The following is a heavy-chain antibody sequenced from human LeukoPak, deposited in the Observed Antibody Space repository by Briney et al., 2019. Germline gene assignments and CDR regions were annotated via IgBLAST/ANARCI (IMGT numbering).Heavy chain of an antibody. V-gene: IGHV4-39*07. Sequence: PSETLSLTCTVSGGSISSSSYYWGWIRQPPGKGLEWIGSIYYSGSTNYNPSLKSRVTISVDTSKNQFSLKLSSVTAADTAVYYCARLQNPYRHMRYSSGWYPMFDYWGQGTLVTVSS. CDR3: ARLQNPYRHMRYSSGWYPMFDY. J-gene: IGHJ4*02. D-gene: IGHD6-19*01. CDR1: GGSISSSSYY. CDR2: IYYSGST.